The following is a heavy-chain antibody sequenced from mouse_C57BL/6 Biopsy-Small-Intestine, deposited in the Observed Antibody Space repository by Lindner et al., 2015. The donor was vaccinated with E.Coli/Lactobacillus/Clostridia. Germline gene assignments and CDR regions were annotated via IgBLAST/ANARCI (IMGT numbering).Heavy chain of an antibody. J-gene: IGHJ3*01. V-gene: IGHV1-42*01. CDR1: GYSFTDYY. D-gene: IGHD1-1*01. CDR2: INPRTGGT. CDR3: ARSGVYSSGGFAY. Sequence: VQLQESGPELVKPGASVKISCKASGYSFTDYYMHWVKQSPEKSLEWIGEINPRTGGTTYNQKFKARATLTVDKSSSTAYMQLKSLTSEDSAVYYCARSGVYSSGGFAYWGQGTLVTVSA.